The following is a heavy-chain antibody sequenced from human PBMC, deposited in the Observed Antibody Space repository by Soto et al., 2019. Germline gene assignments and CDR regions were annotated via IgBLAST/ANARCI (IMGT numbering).Heavy chain of an antibody. V-gene: IGHV1-18*01. D-gene: IGHD3-9*01. CDR2: ISAYNGNT. J-gene: IGHJ5*02. CDR3: ARDLYFDWLAEHNWFDP. Sequence: VKVSCKASGYTFTSYGISWVRQAPGQGLEWMGWISAYNGNTNYAQKLQGRVTMTTDTSTSTAYMELRSLRSDDTAVYYCARDLYFDWLAEHNWFDPWGQGTLVTVSS. CDR1: GYTFTSYG.